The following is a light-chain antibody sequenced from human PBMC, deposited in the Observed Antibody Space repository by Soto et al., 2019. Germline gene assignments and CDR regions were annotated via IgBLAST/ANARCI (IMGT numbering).Light chain of an antibody. J-gene: IGKJ1*01. CDR3: QQFASSPRT. V-gene: IGKV3-20*01. CDR1: QSVATSQ. CDR2: GAS. Sequence: EIVLTQSPGTLSLSPGERATLFCRASQSVATSQLAWYQQKPGQAPRLLIGASSRATGVPDRFIASGSGTDFTLTSSRLEPEDVALYYCQQFASSPRTFGRGTTVEIK.